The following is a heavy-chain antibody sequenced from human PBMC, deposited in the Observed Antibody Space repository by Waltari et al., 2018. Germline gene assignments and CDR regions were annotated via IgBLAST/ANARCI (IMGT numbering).Heavy chain of an antibody. CDR2: IYYSGST. D-gene: IGHD1-26*01. J-gene: IGHJ4*02. Sequence: QLQLQESGPGLVKPSETLSLTCTVSGGYISSSSYYWGWIRQPPGKGLEWIGSIYYSGSTYYNPSLKSRVTISVDTSKNQFSLKLSSVTAADTAVYYCARSVLVGATDYWGQGTLVTVSS. V-gene: IGHV4-39*07. CDR3: ARSVLVGATDY. CDR1: GGYISSSSYY.